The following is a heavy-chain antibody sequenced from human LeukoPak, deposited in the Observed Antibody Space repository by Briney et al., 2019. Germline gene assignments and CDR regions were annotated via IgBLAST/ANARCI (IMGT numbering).Heavy chain of an antibody. CDR2: INNDGIST. D-gene: IGHD3/OR15-3a*01. Sequence: GGSLRLSCAASGFTFSTYWMSWVRQAPGKGLVWVSRINNDGISTIYADSVKGRFTVSRDIAKNTLYLQMNSLRAEDTAVYYCARGVEDWFFMDVWGKGTTVTISS. CDR3: ARGVEDWFFMDV. J-gene: IGHJ6*03. V-gene: IGHV3-74*01. CDR1: GFTFSTYW.